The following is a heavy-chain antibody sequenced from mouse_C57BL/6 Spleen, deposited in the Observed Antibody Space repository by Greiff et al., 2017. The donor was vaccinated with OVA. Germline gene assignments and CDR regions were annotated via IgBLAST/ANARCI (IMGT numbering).Heavy chain of an antibody. CDR3: ARGGRRGGSYFDY. Sequence: QVQLKQSGAELVRPGTSVKVSCKASGYAFTNYLIEWVKQRPGQGLEWIGVINPGSGGTNYNEKFKGKATLTADKSSSTAYMQISSLTSEDSAVYVGARGGRRGGSYFDYWGQGTTLTVSS. D-gene: IGHD2-12*01. CDR1: GYAFTNYL. CDR2: INPGSGGT. J-gene: IGHJ2*01. V-gene: IGHV1-54*01.